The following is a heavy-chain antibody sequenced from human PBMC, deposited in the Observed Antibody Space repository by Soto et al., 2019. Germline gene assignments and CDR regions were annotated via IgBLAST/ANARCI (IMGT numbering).Heavy chain of an antibody. CDR3: ARPYYDILTGYPEYFQH. CDR2: ISGSGGST. V-gene: IGHV3-23*01. CDR1: GFTFSSYA. J-gene: IGHJ1*01. D-gene: IGHD3-9*01. Sequence: EVQLLESGGGLVQPGGSLRLSCAASGFTFSSYAMSWVRQAPGKGLEWVSAISGSGGSTYYADSVKGRFTISRDNSKNSLYLQMNSLRAEDTAVYYCARPYYDILTGYPEYFQHWGQGTLVTVSS.